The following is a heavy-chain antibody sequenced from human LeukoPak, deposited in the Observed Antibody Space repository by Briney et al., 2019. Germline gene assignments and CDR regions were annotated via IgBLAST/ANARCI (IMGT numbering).Heavy chain of an antibody. D-gene: IGHD7-27*01. V-gene: IGHV3-7*02. CDR3: AKANPAGDYYYYYGMDV. J-gene: IGHJ6*02. Sequence: GGSLRLSCAASGFTFSTYWMSWVRQAPGKGLQWVVNIKPDGSEKYYVDSVKGRFTISRDNSKNTLYLQMNSLRAEDTAVYYCAKANPAGDYYYYYGMDVWGQGTTVTVSS. CDR2: IKPDGSEK. CDR1: GFTFSTYW.